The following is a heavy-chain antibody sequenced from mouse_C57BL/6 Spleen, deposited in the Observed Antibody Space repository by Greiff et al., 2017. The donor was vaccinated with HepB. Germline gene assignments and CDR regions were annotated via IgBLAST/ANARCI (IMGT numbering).Heavy chain of an antibody. CDR2: IWSGGST. CDR3: ARKYYGNYRYAMDY. Sequence: VQGVESGPGLVQPSQSLSITCTVSGFSLTSYGVHWVRQSPGKGLEWLGVIWSGGSTDYNAAFISRLSISKDNSKSQVFFKMNSLQADDTAIYYCARKYYGNYRYAMDYWGQGTSVTVSS. CDR1: GFSLTSYG. J-gene: IGHJ4*01. D-gene: IGHD2-1*01. V-gene: IGHV2-2*01.